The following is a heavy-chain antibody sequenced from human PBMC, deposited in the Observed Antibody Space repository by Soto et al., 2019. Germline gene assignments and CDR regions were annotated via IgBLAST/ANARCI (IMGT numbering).Heavy chain of an antibody. D-gene: IGHD3-22*01. V-gene: IGHV3-33*01. CDR1: GFTFGTVG. J-gene: IGHJ4*02. Sequence: QVQLVESGGGVVQPGGSLRLSCAASGFTFGTVGMHWIRQAPGKGLEWVAVIYYDGSNKHYAESVKGRFTISRDNSANTLDRQMNSLRVEDTGVYYCARDGVIAPPFRGSLDYWGQGLLVTVSS. CDR2: IYYDGSNK. CDR3: ARDGVIAPPFRGSLDY.